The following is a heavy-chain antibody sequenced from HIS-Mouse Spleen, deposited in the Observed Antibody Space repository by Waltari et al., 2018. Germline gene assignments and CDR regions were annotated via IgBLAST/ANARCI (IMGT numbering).Heavy chain of an antibody. CDR1: GGSISSSSYY. CDR2: IDYSGGT. D-gene: IGHD6-13*01. Sequence: QLQLQESGPGLVKPSETLSLTCTVSGGSISSSSYYWGLIRQPPGKGLEWIGSIDYSGGTYYNPSLKRRLTISVETSKNQCSLKLSSVTAADTAVYYCAREIPYSSSWYDWYFDLWGRGTLVTVSS. CDR3: AREIPYSSSWYDWYFDL. V-gene: IGHV4-39*07. J-gene: IGHJ2*01.